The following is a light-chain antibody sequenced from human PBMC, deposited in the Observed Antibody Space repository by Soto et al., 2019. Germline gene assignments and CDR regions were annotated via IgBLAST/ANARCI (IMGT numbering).Light chain of an antibody. CDR2: DAS. V-gene: IGKV1-33*01. CDR1: QDINNY. J-gene: IGKJ1*01. Sequence: DIQMTQSPSSLSASVGDRGTITCQASQDINNYLNWYQQKPGKAPNLLIYDASNLETGVPSRFSGSGSGTDFTFTISRLQPEDTGAYYCQQYNSLWTFGQGTKVEIK. CDR3: QQYNSLWT.